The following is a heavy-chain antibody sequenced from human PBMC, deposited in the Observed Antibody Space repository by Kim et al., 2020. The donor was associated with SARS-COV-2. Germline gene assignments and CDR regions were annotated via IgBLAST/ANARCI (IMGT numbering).Heavy chain of an antibody. CDR2: IYYSGST. J-gene: IGHJ6*02. V-gene: IGHV4-30-2*01. Sequence: SETLSLTCAVSGGSISSGGYSWSWIRQPPGKGLEWIVYIYYSGSTYYNLTLKIPVTISVDRSKNYLSLNLRSVTAADTALYDCARGEGSGSSDGMDVWG. CDR3: ARGEGSGSSDGMDV. CDR1: GGSISSGGYS. D-gene: IGHD3-10*01.